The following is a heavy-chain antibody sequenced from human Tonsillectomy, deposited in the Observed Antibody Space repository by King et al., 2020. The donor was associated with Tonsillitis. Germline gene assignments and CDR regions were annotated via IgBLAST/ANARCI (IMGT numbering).Heavy chain of an antibody. D-gene: IGHD3-22*01. V-gene: IGHV3-33*01. J-gene: IGHJ4*02. CDR3: ARGRAYLFDSSGYYFYPFDY. Sequence: VQLVESGGGVVQPGRSLRLSCTASGFIFSSYGMHWVRQDPGKGLEWVAVIWYDGSNKFYADSVNGRFTISRHNSKNTMYLQMNSLRAEDTAVYYCARGRAYLFDSSGYYFYPFDYWGPGTLVNVSS. CDR1: GFIFSSYG. CDR2: IWYDGSNK.